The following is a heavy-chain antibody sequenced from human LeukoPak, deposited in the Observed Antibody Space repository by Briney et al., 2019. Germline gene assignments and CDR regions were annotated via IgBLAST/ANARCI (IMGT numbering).Heavy chain of an antibody. CDR3: ASLYSSSWYGREGVVDY. CDR2: IYPGDSDT. D-gene: IGHD6-13*01. J-gene: IGHJ4*02. Sequence: GESLKISCKGSGYSFTSYWIGWVRQMPGKGLEWMGIIYPGDSDTRYSPSFQGQVTISADKSISTAYLQWSSLKASDTAMYYCASLYSSSWYGREGVVDYWGQGTLVTVSS. V-gene: IGHV5-51*01. CDR1: GYSFTSYW.